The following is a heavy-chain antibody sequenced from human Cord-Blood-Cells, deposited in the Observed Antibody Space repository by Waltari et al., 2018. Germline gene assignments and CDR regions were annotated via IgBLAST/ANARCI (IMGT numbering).Heavy chain of an antibody. V-gene: IGHV4-34*01. CDR1: GGSFSGYY. Sequence: QVQLQQWGAGLLKPSETLSLTCAVYGGSFSGYYWSWIRQPPGKGLEWIGEINHSGSTNYNPSLKSRVTISVDTSKNQFSLELSSVTAADTAVYYCARLPGIAAAGYDYWGQGTLVTVSS. D-gene: IGHD6-13*01. CDR2: INHSGST. J-gene: IGHJ4*02. CDR3: ARLPGIAAAGYDY.